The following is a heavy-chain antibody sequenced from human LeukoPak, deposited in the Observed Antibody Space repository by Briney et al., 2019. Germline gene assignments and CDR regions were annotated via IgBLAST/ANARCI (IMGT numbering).Heavy chain of an antibody. CDR2: ISYDDSDK. J-gene: IGHJ6*02. CDR1: GFTFSSYG. V-gene: IGHV3-30*18. Sequence: GGSLRLSCAASGFTFSSYGMHWVRQAPGKGLEWVAVISYDDSDKYYADSVKGRFTISRDNSKNTLYLQMNSLRPEDTAVYYCAKGVVAATNAAYYGMDVWGQGTTVTVSS. D-gene: IGHD2-15*01. CDR3: AKGVVAATNAAYYGMDV.